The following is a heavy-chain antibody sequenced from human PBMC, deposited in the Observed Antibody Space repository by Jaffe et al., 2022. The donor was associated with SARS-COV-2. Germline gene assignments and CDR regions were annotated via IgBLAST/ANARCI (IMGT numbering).Heavy chain of an antibody. J-gene: IGHJ4*02. CDR2: ISGSGGST. D-gene: IGHD1-26*01. Sequence: EVQLLESGGGLVQPGGSLRLSCAASGFTFSSYAMSWVRQAPGKGLEWVSAISGSGGSTYYADSVKGRFTISRDNSKNTLYLQMNSLRAEDTAVYYCAKKAESGSYYGYYFDYWGQGTLVTVSS. V-gene: IGHV3-23*01. CDR3: AKKAESGSYYGYYFDY. CDR1: GFTFSSYA.